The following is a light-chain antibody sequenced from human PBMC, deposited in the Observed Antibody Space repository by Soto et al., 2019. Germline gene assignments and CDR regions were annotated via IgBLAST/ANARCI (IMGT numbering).Light chain of an antibody. Sequence: QSVLTQPPSVSGAPGQRVTISCTGSSSNIGAGYDVHWYQHLPGTAPKLLIYGNSNRPSGVPDRFSGSKSGTSASLAITGLQAEDDAVYYCQSYDSSLSGYVFGTGTKLTVL. J-gene: IGLJ1*01. CDR1: SSNIGAGYD. CDR2: GNS. V-gene: IGLV1-40*01. CDR3: QSYDSSLSGYV.